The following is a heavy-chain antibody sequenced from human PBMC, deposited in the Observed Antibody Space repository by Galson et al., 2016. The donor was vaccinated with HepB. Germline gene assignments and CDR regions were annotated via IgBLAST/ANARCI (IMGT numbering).Heavy chain of an antibody. Sequence: SLRLSCAASGFSFSTAWMTWVRQAPGKGLEWIGRSKSKTDGGAIDYAAPVIGRFTISRDDSRHTLILQMNRLKFEDTAVYYCNVCGLTGDLDYWGRGTRVAVSS. CDR1: GFSFSTAW. D-gene: IGHD3-9*01. CDR2: SKSKTDGGAI. CDR3: NVCGLTGDLDY. J-gene: IGHJ4*03. V-gene: IGHV3-15*01.